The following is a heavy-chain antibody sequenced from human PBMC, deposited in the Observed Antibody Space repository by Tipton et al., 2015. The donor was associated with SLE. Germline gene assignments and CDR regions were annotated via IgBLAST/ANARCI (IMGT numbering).Heavy chain of an antibody. J-gene: IGHJ5*02. CDR1: GDSIGTYY. Sequence: GLVKPSETLSLTCTVSGDSIGTYYWSWFRQPPGKGLEWIGYIHYSGSTKYNSSLRSRVILSVDMSDNQLSLKMNSVTAADTAVYYCARGSPFMEWARNWFDPWGQGTLVTVSS. D-gene: IGHD3-3*01. CDR2: IHYSGST. CDR3: ARGSPFMEWARNWFDP. V-gene: IGHV4-59*01.